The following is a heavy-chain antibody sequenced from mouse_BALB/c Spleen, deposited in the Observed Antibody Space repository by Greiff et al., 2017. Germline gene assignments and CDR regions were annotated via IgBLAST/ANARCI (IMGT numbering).Heavy chain of an antibody. V-gene: IGHV14-3*02. D-gene: IGHD2-1*01. Sequence: VQLQQSGAELVKPGASVKLSCTASGFNIKDTYMHWVKQRPEQGLEWIGRIDPANGNTKYDPKFQGKATITADTSSNTAYPQLSSLTSEDTAVYYCAPHYGNYNYAMDYWGQGTSVTVSS. CDR3: APHYGNYNYAMDY. J-gene: IGHJ4*01. CDR1: GFNIKDTY. CDR2: IDPANGNT.